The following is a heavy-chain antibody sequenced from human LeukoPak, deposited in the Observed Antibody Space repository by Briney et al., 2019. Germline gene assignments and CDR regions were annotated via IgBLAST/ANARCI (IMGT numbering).Heavy chain of an antibody. CDR2: ISAYNGNT. CDR1: GYTFTSYG. Sequence: ASVKVSCKASGYTFTSYGISWVRHAPGQGLEWMGWISAYNGNTNYAQKLQGRVTMTTDTSTSTAYMELRSLRSDDTAVYYCARVKSPRGWFDPWGQGTLVTVSS. J-gene: IGHJ5*02. CDR3: ARVKSPRGWFDP. V-gene: IGHV1-18*01.